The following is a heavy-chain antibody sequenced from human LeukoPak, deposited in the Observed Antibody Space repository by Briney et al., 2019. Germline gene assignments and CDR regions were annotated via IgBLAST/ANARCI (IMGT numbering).Heavy chain of an antibody. CDR3: AGGYGGSSGWFDP. CDR2: MSPNSDNT. V-gene: IGHV1-8*01. J-gene: IGHJ5*02. Sequence: ASVKVSCKASGYTFTSYDINWVRQATGQGLEWMGWMSPNSDNTGYAQKFQGRVTFTRDTSISTAYMELRSLTSEDTAVYYCAGGYGGSSGWFDPWGQGTLVTVSS. CDR1: GYTFTSYD. D-gene: IGHD4-23*01.